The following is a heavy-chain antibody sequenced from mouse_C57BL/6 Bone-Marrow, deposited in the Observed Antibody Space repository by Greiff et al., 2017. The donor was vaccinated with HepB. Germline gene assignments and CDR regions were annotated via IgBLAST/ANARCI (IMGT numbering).Heavy chain of an antibody. CDR2: SDPANGNT. D-gene: IGHD1-1*01. CDR1: GFNIKNTY. J-gene: IGHJ4*01. V-gene: IGHV14-3*01. Sequence: EVQLQQSVAELVRPGASVKLSCTASGFNIKNTYMHWVKQRPEQGLEWIGRSDPANGNTKYAPKFQGKATITADTSSNTAYLQLSSLTSEDTAIYYCDSGLLYYGSSYYAMDYWGQGTSVTVSS. CDR3: DSGLLYYGSSYYAMDY.